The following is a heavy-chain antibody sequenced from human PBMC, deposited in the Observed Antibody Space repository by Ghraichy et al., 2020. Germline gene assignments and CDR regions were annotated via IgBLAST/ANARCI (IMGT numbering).Heavy chain of an antibody. CDR2: ISGSGGST. CDR1: GFTFSSYA. V-gene: IGHV3-23*01. CDR3: AKISVAAAGDSIGDAFDI. J-gene: IGHJ3*02. Sequence: GGSLRLSCAASGFTFSSYAMSWVRQAPGKGLEWVSAISGSGGSTYYADSVKGRFTISRDNSKNTLYLQMNSLRAEDTAVYYCAKISVAAAGDSIGDAFDIWGQGTMVTVSS. D-gene: IGHD6-13*01.